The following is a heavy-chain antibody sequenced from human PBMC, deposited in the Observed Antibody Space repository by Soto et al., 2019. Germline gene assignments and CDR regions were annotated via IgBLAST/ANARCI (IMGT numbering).Heavy chain of an antibody. Sequence: QVQLQESGPGLVKPSQTLSLTCTVSGGSISSGGYYWSWIRQHPGKGLEWTGYIYYSGSTYYNPSLKSRVTTSVDPSKNQFSLKLSSVPAADTAVYYCASGITMVRGVRPLDYWGQGTLVTVSS. V-gene: IGHV4-31*03. CDR1: GGSISSGGYY. D-gene: IGHD3-10*01. CDR2: IYYSGST. CDR3: ASGITMVRGVRPLDY. J-gene: IGHJ4*02.